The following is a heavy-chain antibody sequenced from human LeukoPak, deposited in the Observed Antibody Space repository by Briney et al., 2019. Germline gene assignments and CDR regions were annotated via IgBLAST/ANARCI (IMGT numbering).Heavy chain of an antibody. CDR2: IYSSGST. V-gene: IGHV4-4*07. CDR1: GGSISNYY. J-gene: IGHJ4*02. Sequence: SETLSLTCTVSGGSISNYYWSWIRQPAGKGLEWVGRIYSSGSTNYNPSLKSRVTVSLDTSKNQFSLKLTSVTAADAAVYYCATSLYGDYEADYWGPGILVTVSS. D-gene: IGHD5-12*01. CDR3: ATSLYGDYEADY.